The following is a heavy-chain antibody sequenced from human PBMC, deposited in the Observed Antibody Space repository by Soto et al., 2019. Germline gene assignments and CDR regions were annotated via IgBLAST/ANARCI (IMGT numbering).Heavy chain of an antibody. CDR1: GGSFSGYY. D-gene: IGHD1-1*01. CDR3: AESNWNDVWAFDI. CDR2: INHSGST. V-gene: IGHV4-34*01. J-gene: IGHJ3*02. Sequence: QVQLQQWGAGLLKPSETLSLTCAVYGGSFSGYYWSWIRQPPGKGLEWIGEINHSGSTNYNPSLKSRVTISVDTSKNQFTLKLSSVIAADTAVYYCAESNWNDVWAFDIWGQGTMVTVSS.